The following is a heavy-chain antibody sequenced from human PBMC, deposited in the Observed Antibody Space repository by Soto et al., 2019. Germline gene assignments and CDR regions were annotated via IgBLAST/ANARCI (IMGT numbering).Heavy chain of an antibody. D-gene: IGHD6-19*01. V-gene: IGHV3-48*01. CDR1: GFTFSSYN. Sequence: GSLRLSCAASGFTFSSYNMNWVRQAPGKGLEWVSYISSSSSTIYYADSVKGRFTISRDNAKNSLYLQMNSLRADDTAVYYCTRSDDSGWYCGYWGQGTLVTVSS. J-gene: IGHJ4*02. CDR2: ISSSSSTI. CDR3: TRSDDSGWYCGY.